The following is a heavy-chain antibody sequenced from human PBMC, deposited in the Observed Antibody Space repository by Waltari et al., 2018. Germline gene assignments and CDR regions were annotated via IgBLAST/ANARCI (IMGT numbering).Heavy chain of an antibody. CDR2: IKQDGSEE. D-gene: IGHD6-19*01. CDR1: GFTLSDYW. V-gene: IGHV3-7*01. CDR3: ARGYSSGLLGY. J-gene: IGHJ4*02. Sequence: VLLVESGGNLVQPGGSLRRPWAASGFTLSDYWMSWVRQAPGKGLEWVANIKQDGSEEYYVDSVKGRFIISRDNSKNSLFLQMNSLRAEDTAVYYCARGYSSGLLGYWGPGSLVTVSS.